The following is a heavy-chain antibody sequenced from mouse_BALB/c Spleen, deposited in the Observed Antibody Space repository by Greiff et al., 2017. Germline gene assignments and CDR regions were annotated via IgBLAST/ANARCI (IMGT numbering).Heavy chain of an antibody. CDR3: ARKGERHAMDY. Sequence: VQLQQSGAELVRPGTSVKVSCKASGYAFTNYLIEWVKQRPGQGLEWIGVINPGSGGTNYNEKFKGKATLTVDKSSSTAYMQLKSLTSEDSAVYYCARKGERHAMDYWGQGTSVTVSS. CDR2: INPGSGGT. V-gene: IGHV1-54*01. J-gene: IGHJ4*01. CDR1: GYAFTNYL. D-gene: IGHD1-2*01.